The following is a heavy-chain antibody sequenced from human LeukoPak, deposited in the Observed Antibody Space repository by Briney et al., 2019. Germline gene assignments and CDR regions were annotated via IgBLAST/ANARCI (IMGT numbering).Heavy chain of an antibody. CDR3: ASGLMITFGGTLECDAFDI. Sequence: SGPTLVKPTQTLTLTCTFSGFSLRPSGVGLGWIRQPPGKALEWLGYIYYSGSTYYNPSLKSRVTISVDTSKNQFSLKLSSVTAADTAVYYCASGLMITFGGTLECDAFDIWGQGTMVTVSS. D-gene: IGHD3-16*01. J-gene: IGHJ3*02. CDR1: GFSLRPSGVG. V-gene: IGHV4-30-4*01. CDR2: IYYSGST.